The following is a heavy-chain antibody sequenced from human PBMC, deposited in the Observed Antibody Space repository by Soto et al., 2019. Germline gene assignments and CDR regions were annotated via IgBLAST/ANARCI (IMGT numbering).Heavy chain of an antibody. CDR3: ARENNVLPGGYFDS. CDR2: IYHSGST. D-gene: IGHD3-10*01. J-gene: IGHJ4*02. Sequence: ILSLTCAVSGGSIISGGYSWSWIRQPPGKGLEWIGYIYHSGSTYYNPSLKSRVTISVDRSKNQFSLKLSSVTAADTAVYYCARENNVLPGGYFDSWGQGTLVTVSS. V-gene: IGHV4-30-2*01. CDR1: GGSIISGGYS.